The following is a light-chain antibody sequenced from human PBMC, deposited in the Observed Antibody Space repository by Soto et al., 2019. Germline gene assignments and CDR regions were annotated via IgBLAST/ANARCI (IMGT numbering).Light chain of an antibody. CDR2: EVS. V-gene: IGLV2-8*01. CDR1: SGDVGGYDY. Sequence: QSALTQPPSASGSPGQSVAISCTGTSGDVGGYDYVSWYQQHPGKASKLIISEVSKRPSGVPDRFSGSKSGNTASLTVSGLQAEDEADYYCSSYAGDSYYVVFGGGTKLTVL. CDR3: SSYAGDSYYVV. J-gene: IGLJ2*01.